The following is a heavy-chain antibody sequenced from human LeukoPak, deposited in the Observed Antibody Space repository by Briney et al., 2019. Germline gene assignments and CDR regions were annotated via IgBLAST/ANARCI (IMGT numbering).Heavy chain of an antibody. CDR2: FDPEDGET. D-gene: IGHD3-9*01. J-gene: IGHJ4*02. Sequence: GASVKVSCKVSGYTLTELSMHWVRQAPGKGLEWMGGFDPEDGETIYAQKFQGRVTMTEDTSTDTAYMELSSLRSEDTAVYYCATAXXDXXTGXYKYYFDYWGQGTLVTVSS. CDR1: GYTLTELS. CDR3: ATAXXDXXTGXYKYYFDY. V-gene: IGHV1-24*01.